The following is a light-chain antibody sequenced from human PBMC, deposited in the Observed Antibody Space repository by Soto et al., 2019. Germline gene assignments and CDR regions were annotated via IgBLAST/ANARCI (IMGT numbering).Light chain of an antibody. CDR2: ANN. CDR1: SSNIGAGYD. Sequence: QAVVTQPPSVSGAPGQRVTISCSGSSSNIGAGYDVHWYQQLPGTAPKLLISANNIRPSGVPDRFSGSKSGTSASLAISGLQAEDEADYYCQSYVSSLSGSGVFGGGTKVTVL. J-gene: IGLJ3*02. CDR3: QSYVSSLSGSGV. V-gene: IGLV1-40*01.